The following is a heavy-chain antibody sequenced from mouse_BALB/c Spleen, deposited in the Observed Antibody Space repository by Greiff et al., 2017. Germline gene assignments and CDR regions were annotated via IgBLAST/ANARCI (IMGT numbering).Heavy chain of an antibody. V-gene: IGHV1-15*01. CDR3: TREGDYCALDY. CDR2: IDPETGGT. J-gene: IGHJ4*01. CDR1: GYTFTDYE. Sequence: QVQLQQSGAELVRPGASVTLSCKASGYTFTDYEMHWVKQTPVHGLEWIGAIDPETGGTAYNQKFKGKATLTADKSSSTAYMELRSLTSEDSAVYYCTREGDYCALDYWGQGTSVTVSS.